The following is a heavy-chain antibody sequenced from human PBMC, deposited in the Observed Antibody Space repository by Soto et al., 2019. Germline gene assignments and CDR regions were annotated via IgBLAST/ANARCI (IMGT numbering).Heavy chain of an antibody. D-gene: IGHD3-9*01. CDR3: ARDPGDGYDILTGYFPYYYYGMDV. Sequence: GGSLRLSCAASGFTFSSYAMHWVRQAPGKGLEWVAVISYDGSNKYYADSVKGRFTISRDNSKNTLYLQMNSLRAEDTAVYYCARDPGDGYDILTGYFPYYYYGMDVWGQGTTVTVSS. CDR1: GFTFSSYA. CDR2: ISYDGSNK. J-gene: IGHJ6*02. V-gene: IGHV3-30-3*01.